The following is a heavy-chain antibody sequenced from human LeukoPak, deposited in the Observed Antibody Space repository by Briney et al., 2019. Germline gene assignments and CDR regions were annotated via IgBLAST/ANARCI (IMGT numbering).Heavy chain of an antibody. CDR2: IYYSGTT. CDR3: ASDVNGYFDH. V-gene: IGHV4-59*08. Sequence: PSETLSLTCSVSGVSISIYNWNWIRQPPGKGLEWIGYIYYSGTTNYNPSLKGRVTISVDTSKKQFSLKMSSVTAADTAVYYCASDVNGYFDHWGQGTLVTVSS. J-gene: IGHJ4*02. D-gene: IGHD2-8*01. CDR1: GVSISIYN.